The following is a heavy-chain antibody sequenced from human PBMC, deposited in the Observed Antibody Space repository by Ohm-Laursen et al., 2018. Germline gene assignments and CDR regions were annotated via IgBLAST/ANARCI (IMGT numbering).Heavy chain of an antibody. J-gene: IGHJ4*02. V-gene: IGHV4-59*08. CDR2: IYSSGTT. CDR3: ARQSYTSGWIDY. D-gene: IGHD6-19*01. CDR1: GGSISSYY. Sequence: TLSLTCIVSGGSISSYYWSWVRQPPGKGLEWIGYIYSSGTTNYNPSLKSRISISVDTSKNQFSLRLSSVTAADTAMYYCARQSYTSGWIDYWGQGTLVTVSS.